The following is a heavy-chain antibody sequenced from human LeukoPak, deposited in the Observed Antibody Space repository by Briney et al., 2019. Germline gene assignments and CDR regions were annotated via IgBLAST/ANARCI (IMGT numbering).Heavy chain of an antibody. V-gene: IGHV4-34*01. J-gene: IGHJ6*03. D-gene: IGHD5-18*01. CDR2: INHSGST. CDR1: GGSFSGYY. Sequence: TSETLSLTCAVYGGSFSGYYWSWIRQPPGKGLEWIGEINHSGSTNYNPSLKSRVTISVDTSKNQFSLKLSSVTAADTAVYYCARRRSTAMVAYYYYYYMDVWGKGTTVTISS. CDR3: ARRRSTAMVAYYYYYYMDV.